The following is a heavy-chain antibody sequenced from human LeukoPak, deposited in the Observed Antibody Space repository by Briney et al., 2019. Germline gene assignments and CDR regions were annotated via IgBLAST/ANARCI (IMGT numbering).Heavy chain of an antibody. Sequence: GASVKVSCKASGGTFSSYAISWVRQAPGQGLEWMGGIIPIFGTANYAQKFQGRVTITTDESTSTAYMELSSLRSEDTAVYYCAREVRSGWYVPGDYWGQGTLVTVSS. J-gene: IGHJ4*02. CDR3: AREVRSGWYVPGDY. CDR2: IIPIFGTA. V-gene: IGHV1-69*05. D-gene: IGHD6-19*01. CDR1: GGTFSSYA.